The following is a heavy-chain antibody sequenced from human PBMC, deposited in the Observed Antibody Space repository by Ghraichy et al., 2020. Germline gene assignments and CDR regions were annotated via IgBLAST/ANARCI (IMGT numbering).Heavy chain of an antibody. CDR2: IRNKASGETT. CDR3: ATLGGNEAWDRVWFDP. CDR1: GFIFGAYA. Sequence: GGSLRLSCTASGFIFGAYAVTWVRQAPGKGLEWIGFIRNKASGETTQYAASVKDRFTISRDDSKSIAYLQLRSLRVEDTAVYYCATLGGNEAWDRVWFDPWGQGTLVTVSS. J-gene: IGHJ5*02. D-gene: IGHD3-16*01. V-gene: IGHV3-49*04.